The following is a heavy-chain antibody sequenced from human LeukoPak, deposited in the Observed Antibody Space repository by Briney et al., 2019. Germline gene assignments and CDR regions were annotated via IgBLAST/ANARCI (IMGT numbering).Heavy chain of an antibody. CDR1: GFTFSSSW. V-gene: IGHV3-74*01. Sequence: PGGSLRLFCAASGFTFSSSWMHWGRQAPGKGLVWVSRINSDGSITNYADSVKGRFTISRDNAKNSLYLQMNSLRVEDTAVYYCARADYGADDALDIWGQGTMVTVSS. CDR2: INSDGSIT. D-gene: IGHD4-17*01. J-gene: IGHJ3*02. CDR3: ARADYGADDALDI.